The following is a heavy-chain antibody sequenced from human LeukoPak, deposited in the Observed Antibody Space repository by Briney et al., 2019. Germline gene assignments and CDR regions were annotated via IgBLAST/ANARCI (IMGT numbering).Heavy chain of an antibody. CDR3: ARVLYPSSYYYYYMDV. CDR1: GGTFSSYA. V-gene: IGHV1-69*13. J-gene: IGHJ6*03. Sequence: GASVKVSCKASGGTFSSYAISWVRQAPGQGLEWMGGINPIFGTANYAQKFQGRVTITADESTSTAYMELSSLRSEDTAVYYCARVLYPSSYYYYYMDVWGKGTTVTISS. D-gene: IGHD2-15*01. CDR2: INPIFGTA.